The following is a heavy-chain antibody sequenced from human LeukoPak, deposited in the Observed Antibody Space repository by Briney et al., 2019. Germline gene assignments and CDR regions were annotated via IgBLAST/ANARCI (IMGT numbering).Heavy chain of an antibody. V-gene: IGHV4-38-2*02. Sequence: SETLSLTCTVSGYSISSGYYWGWIRQPPGKGLEGIGSIYHSGRTFYNPPLKSRVTISVDTSKNQFSLKLTSVTAADTAVYYCARDLRYSSGWSASGMDVWGKGTTVTISS. J-gene: IGHJ6*03. CDR3: ARDLRYSSGWSASGMDV. D-gene: IGHD6-19*01. CDR2: IYHSGRT. CDR1: GYSISSGYY.